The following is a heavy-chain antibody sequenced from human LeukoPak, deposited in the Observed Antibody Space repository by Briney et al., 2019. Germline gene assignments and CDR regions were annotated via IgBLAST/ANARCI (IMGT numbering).Heavy chain of an antibody. J-gene: IGHJ4*02. V-gene: IGHV3-30-3*01. D-gene: IGHD3-10*01. CDR3: ARDGNFYYGPGSYCDY. Sequence: PGGSLRLSCVASGFTFSRYAMHWVRLAPGKELEWVAVISYDGSNKYYADSVKGRFTISRDNSKNTLYLQMNSLRAEDTALYYCARDGNFYYGPGSYCDYWGQGTLVTVSS. CDR2: ISYDGSNK. CDR1: GFTFSRYA.